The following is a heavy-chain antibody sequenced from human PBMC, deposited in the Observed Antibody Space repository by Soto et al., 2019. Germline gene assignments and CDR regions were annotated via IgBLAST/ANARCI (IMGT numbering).Heavy chain of an antibody. CDR3: ARVAARYDSSGYYLG. CDR1: GGSFSGYY. V-gene: IGHV3-33*08. Sequence: LSLTCAVYGGSFSGYYWSWIRQPPGKGLEWVAVIWYDGSNKYYADSVKGRFTISRDNSKNTLYLQMNSLRAEDTAVYYCARVAARYDSSGYYLGWGQGTLVTVSS. J-gene: IGHJ4*02. D-gene: IGHD3-22*01. CDR2: IWYDGSNK.